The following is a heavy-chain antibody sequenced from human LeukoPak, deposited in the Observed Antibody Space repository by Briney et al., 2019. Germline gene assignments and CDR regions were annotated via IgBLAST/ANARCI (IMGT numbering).Heavy chain of an antibody. CDR3: ARILGGNHGPSFDY. D-gene: IGHD3-10*01. J-gene: IGHJ4*02. Sequence: PSETLSLTCTVSGGSISSYYWSWIRQPPGTGLEWIGYIYHSESTNYNPSLKSRVTISGDTSKNQLSLKLTSVTAADTAVYFCARILGGNHGPSFDYWGQGTLVTVSS. CDR2: IYHSEST. V-gene: IGHV4-59*01. CDR1: GGSISSYY.